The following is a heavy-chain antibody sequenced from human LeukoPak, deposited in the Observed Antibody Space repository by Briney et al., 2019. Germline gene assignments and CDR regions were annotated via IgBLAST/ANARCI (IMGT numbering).Heavy chain of an antibody. CDR3: ARDWGARDGSGSYYNGAIDY. D-gene: IGHD3-10*01. CDR2: IYHSGST. V-gene: IGHV4-38-2*02. J-gene: IGHJ4*02. CDR1: GYSISSGYY. Sequence: PSETLSLTCAVSGYSISSGYYWGWIRQPPGKGLGWIGSIYHSGSTYYNPSLKSRVTISVDTSKNQFPLKLSSVTAADTAVYYCARDWGARDGSGSYYNGAIDYWGQGTLVTVSS.